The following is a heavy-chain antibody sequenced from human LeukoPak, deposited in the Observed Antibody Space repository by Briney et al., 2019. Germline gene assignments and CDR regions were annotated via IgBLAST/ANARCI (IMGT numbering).Heavy chain of an antibody. Sequence: SETLSLTCAVYGGSFSGYYWSWIRQPPGKGLEWIGEINHSGSTNYNPSLKSRVTISVDTSKNQFPLKLSSVTAADTAVYYCARLYDSSGSQFDYWGQGTLVTVSS. CDR2: INHSGST. CDR1: GGSFSGYY. CDR3: ARLYDSSGSQFDY. J-gene: IGHJ4*02. V-gene: IGHV4-34*01. D-gene: IGHD3-22*01.